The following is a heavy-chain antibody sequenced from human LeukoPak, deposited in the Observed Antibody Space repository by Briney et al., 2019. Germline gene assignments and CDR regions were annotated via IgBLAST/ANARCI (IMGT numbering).Heavy chain of an antibody. CDR1: GFTVSSNY. J-gene: IGHJ3*02. CDR3: ARIDGNMLTAFDI. V-gene: IGHV3-53*01. D-gene: IGHD3-9*01. Sequence: GGSLGLSCAASGFTVSSNYMSWVRQAPGKGLEWVSVIYSGGFTNYADSEKGRFTISRDNSKNTLYLQMNSLRAEDTAVYYCARIDGNMLTAFDIWGQGTMVSVSS. CDR2: IYSGGFT.